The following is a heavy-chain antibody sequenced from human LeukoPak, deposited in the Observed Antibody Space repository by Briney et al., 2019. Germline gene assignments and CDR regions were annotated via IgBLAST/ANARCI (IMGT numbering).Heavy chain of an antibody. Sequence: GGSLRLSCAASGFTFSSYAMSWVRQAPGKGLEWVSGISGSGDNTYYADSVKGRFTISRDNSKNTLYEQVNSLGTEDTAAYYCAKGSYYDSSGSFYLDYWGQGTLVTVSS. V-gene: IGHV3-23*01. CDR1: GFTFSSYA. J-gene: IGHJ4*02. CDR2: ISGSGDNT. CDR3: AKGSYYDSSGSFYLDY. D-gene: IGHD3-22*01.